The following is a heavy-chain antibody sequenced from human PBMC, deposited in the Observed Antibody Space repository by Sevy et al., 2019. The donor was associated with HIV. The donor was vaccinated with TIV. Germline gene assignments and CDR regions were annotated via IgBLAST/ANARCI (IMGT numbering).Heavy chain of an antibody. D-gene: IGHD5-18*01. J-gene: IGHJ4*02. CDR1: GFTVSSNY. Sequence: GGSLRLSCAASGFTVSSNYMSWVRQAPGKGLEWVSVIYSGGSTYYADSAKGRFTISRDNSKNTLYLQMNSLRAEDTAVYYCAMAADTAMVYFDYWGQGTLVTVSS. CDR2: IYSGGST. V-gene: IGHV3-53*01. CDR3: AMAADTAMVYFDY.